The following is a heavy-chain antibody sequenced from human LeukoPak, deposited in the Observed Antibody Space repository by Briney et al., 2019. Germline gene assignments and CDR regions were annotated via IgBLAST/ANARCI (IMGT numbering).Heavy chain of an antibody. Sequence: QPGGSLRLSCAASGFTFSSYAMHWVRQAPGKGLEWVAVISYDGSNKYYADSVKGRFTISRDNSKNTLYLQMNSLRAEDTAVYYCARTQAGSSSWYGPDYWGQGTLVTVSS. CDR2: ISYDGSNK. CDR1: GFTFSSYA. V-gene: IGHV3-30*04. D-gene: IGHD6-13*01. J-gene: IGHJ4*02. CDR3: ARTQAGSSSWYGPDY.